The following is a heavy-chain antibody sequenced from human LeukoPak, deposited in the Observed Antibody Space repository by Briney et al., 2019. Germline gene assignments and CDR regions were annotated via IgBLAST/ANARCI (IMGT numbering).Heavy chain of an antibody. J-gene: IGHJ6*02. Sequence: GGSLRLSCAASGFTFSDYNMNWVRQSPGKGREWVSSITSSGTYIHYADSVKGRFTIYRDNDKNSLHLQMNSLRAEDAAVYYCAKDWRGYGMDVWGQGTTVTVS. V-gene: IGHV3-21*01. CDR3: AKDWRGYGMDV. CDR1: GFTFSDYN. CDR2: ITSSGTYI. D-gene: IGHD3-3*01.